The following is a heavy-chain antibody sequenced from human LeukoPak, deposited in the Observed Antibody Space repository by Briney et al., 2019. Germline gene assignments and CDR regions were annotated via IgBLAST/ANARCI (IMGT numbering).Heavy chain of an antibody. CDR1: GFTVSSNY. CDR2: ISSSSSTI. D-gene: IGHD2-15*01. CDR3: AREYCSGGSCYLDY. J-gene: IGHJ4*02. V-gene: IGHV3-48*04. Sequence: GGSLRLSCAASGFTVSSNYMSWVRQAPGKGLEWVSYISSSSSTIYYADSVKGRFTISRDNAKNSLYLQMNSLRAEDTAVYYCAREYCSGGSCYLDYWGQGTLVTVSS.